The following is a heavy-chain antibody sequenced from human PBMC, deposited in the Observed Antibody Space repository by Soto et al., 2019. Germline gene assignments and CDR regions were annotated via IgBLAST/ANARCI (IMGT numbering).Heavy chain of an antibody. V-gene: IGHV3-74*01. D-gene: IGHD2-21*01. J-gene: IGHJ3*02. CDR3: ASNPSGGYRYDM. Sequence: EVQLVESGGGLVQPGGSLRLSCAASGFTFSSYWMHWVRQVPGKGLVWVSRINSDGTTTTYADSVKGRFTISRDNAKNTLYLQMNSRRAEDTAVYYCASNPSGGYRYDMWGQGTMVTFSS. CDR1: GFTFSSYW. CDR2: INSDGTTT.